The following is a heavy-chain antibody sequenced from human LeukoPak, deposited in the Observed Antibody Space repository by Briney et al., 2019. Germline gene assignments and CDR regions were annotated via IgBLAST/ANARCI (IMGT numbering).Heavy chain of an antibody. Sequence: GGSLRLSCAASGFTFSSYAMSWVRQAPGKGLEWVSAISGNGGTTYYADSVKGRFTISRDNSKNTLYLQMNSLRAEDTAVYYCAKPRDYYGPFAYWGRGTLVTVSS. CDR1: GFTFSSYA. CDR3: AKPRDYYGPFAY. CDR2: ISGNGGTT. V-gene: IGHV3-23*01. J-gene: IGHJ4*02. D-gene: IGHD3-10*01.